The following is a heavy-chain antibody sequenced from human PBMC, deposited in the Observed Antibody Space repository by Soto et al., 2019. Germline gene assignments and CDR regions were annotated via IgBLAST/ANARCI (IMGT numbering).Heavy chain of an antibody. D-gene: IGHD3-10*01. CDR3: ARGVYGSGNYYTGPSAFDI. Sequence: QVQLEQSGAEVKKPGSSVKISCKASGGTLSDHGVSWLRQAPGQGLEWVGGTSPVFNTANYELKFQGRVTIATDKSTNIAYMELGSLRSDDTAFYYCARGVYGSGNYYTGPSAFDIWGQGTMVIVSS. CDR1: GGTLSDHG. J-gene: IGHJ3*02. V-gene: IGHV1-69*06. CDR2: TSPVFNTA.